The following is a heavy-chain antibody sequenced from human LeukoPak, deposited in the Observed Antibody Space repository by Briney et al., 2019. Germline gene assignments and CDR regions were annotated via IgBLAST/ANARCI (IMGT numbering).Heavy chain of an antibody. V-gene: IGHV3-13*05. CDR1: GFTFSSYD. J-gene: IGHJ4*02. CDR2: FGTAGDQ. CDR3: AREEDCGTNRCSFDY. D-gene: IGHD4/OR15-4a*01. Sequence: GGALRLPCGASGFTFSSYDMHWGRQATGKGVGWVSAFGTAGDQYFPGSVKGRFTISRENAKNSLYLQMNSLRAGDTAVYYCAREEDCGTNRCSFDYWGQGTLVTVSS.